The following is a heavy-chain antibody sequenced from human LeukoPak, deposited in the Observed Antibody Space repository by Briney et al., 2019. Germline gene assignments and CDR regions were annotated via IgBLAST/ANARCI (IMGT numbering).Heavy chain of an antibody. CDR3: ARAGLYGGRHYNN. D-gene: IGHD4-23*01. V-gene: IGHV4-34*01. J-gene: IGHJ4*02. Sequence: SSETLSLTCTVSGGSISSYYWSWIRQPPGKGLEWIGEINHSGSTNYNPSLKSRVTISVDTSKNQFSLKLSSVTAADTAVYYCARAGLYGGRHYNNWGQGTLVTVSS. CDR1: GGSISSYY. CDR2: INHSGST.